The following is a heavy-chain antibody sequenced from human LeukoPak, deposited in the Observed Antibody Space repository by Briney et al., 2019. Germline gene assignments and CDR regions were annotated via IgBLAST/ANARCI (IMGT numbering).Heavy chain of an antibody. Sequence: ASVKVSCKTSGYTFTRYDINWVRQATGQRLEWMGWMNPNTGHTAYAPKFQGRVTFTRNTSVSTAYMELDILISEDTAVYFCARGGITGTDAEYYYYYMDVWGKETTVTVSS. CDR1: GYTFTRYD. D-gene: IGHD1-7*01. CDR2: MNPNTGHT. CDR3: ARGGITGTDAEYYYYYMDV. J-gene: IGHJ6*03. V-gene: IGHV1-8*03.